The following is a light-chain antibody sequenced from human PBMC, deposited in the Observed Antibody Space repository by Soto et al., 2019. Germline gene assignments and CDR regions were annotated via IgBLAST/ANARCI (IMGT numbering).Light chain of an antibody. CDR2: GAS. J-gene: IGKJ4*01. CDR3: QEYNNWPPLLT. V-gene: IGKV3-15*01. Sequence: EIVMTQSPATLSVSPGERATLSCRASQSVSSNLAWYQQKPGQAPRLLSYGASTRATGIPARFSGSGSGTEFTLTISSLQSEEFAVYYCQEYNNWPPLLTFGGGNKVEIK. CDR1: QSVSSN.